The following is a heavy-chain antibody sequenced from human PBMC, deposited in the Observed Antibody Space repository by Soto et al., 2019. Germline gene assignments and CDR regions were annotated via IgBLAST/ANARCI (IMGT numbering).Heavy chain of an antibody. CDR1: GYSFTSYW. CDR2: IDPSDSYT. CDR3: ARHTPVSLGAYYDFWSGYYHPPYGMDV. J-gene: IGHJ6*02. D-gene: IGHD3-3*01. Sequence: GEALKISCKGSGYSFTSYWIIWVRQMPGTGLEWMGRIDPSDSYTNYSPSFQGHVTISADKSISTAYLQWSSLKASDTAMYYCARHTPVSLGAYYDFWSGYYHPPYGMDVWGQGTTVTVSS. V-gene: IGHV5-10-1*01.